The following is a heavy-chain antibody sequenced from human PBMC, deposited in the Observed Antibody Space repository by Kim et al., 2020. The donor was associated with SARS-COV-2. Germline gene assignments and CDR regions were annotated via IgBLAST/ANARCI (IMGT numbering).Heavy chain of an antibody. V-gene: IGHV1-2*06. CDR1: GYTFTGYY. J-gene: IGHJ6*03. Sequence: ASVKVSCKASGYTFTGYYMHWVRQAPGQGLEWMGRINPNSGGTNYAQKFQGMVTMTRDTSISTAYMELSRLRSDDTAVYYCARAAWGSGRGGYYMDVWGKGTTVTVSS. CDR2: INPNSGGT. CDR3: ARAAWGSGRGGYYMDV. D-gene: IGHD6-19*01.